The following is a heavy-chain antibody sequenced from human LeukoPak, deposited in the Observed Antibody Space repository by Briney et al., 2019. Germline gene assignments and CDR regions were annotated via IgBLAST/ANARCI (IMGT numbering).Heavy chain of an antibody. CDR2: ITGSAHNT. V-gene: IGHV3-23*01. J-gene: IGHJ3*01. CDR1: EFTFRNYA. CDR3: AVAANKNDGFDV. Sequence: GESLRLSCAASEFTFRNYAMNWVRQAPGKGLEWLSSITGSAHNTYYAGSVKGRFTISRDNSKNTVYLQMNSLRAEDTALYYCAVAANKNDGFDVWGQGTMLTVSS. D-gene: IGHD6-13*01.